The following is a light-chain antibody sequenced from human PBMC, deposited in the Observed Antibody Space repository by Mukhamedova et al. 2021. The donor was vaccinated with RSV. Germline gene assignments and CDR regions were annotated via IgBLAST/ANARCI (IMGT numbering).Light chain of an antibody. CDR2: GTS. CDR1: QTLSTSY. J-gene: IGKJ2*01. V-gene: IGKV3-20*01. CDR3: HQYGIPPYP. Sequence: GETATLSCRASQTLSTSYLAWYQHSRGQAPRLLIFGTSNRATGIPDRFRGSGSGTDFTLTITRLEPEDFAAYYCHQYGIPPYPFG.